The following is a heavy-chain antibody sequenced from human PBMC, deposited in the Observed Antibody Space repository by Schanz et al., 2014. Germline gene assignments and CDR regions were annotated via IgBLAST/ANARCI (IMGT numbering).Heavy chain of an antibody. V-gene: IGHV4-59*01. CDR3: ARVHSTSRERGSHYYMDV. D-gene: IGHD2-2*01. J-gene: IGHJ6*03. Sequence: QVQLQESGPGLVRPSETLSLTCTVSGGSISSYYWSWIRQSPGKGPEWIGYITYSGGTNHNASLKSRVTISVDTAKNQCSLKVTSVTAGDTAIYYCARVHSTSRERGSHYYMDVWGKGTTVTVSS. CDR2: ITYSGGT. CDR1: GGSISSYY.